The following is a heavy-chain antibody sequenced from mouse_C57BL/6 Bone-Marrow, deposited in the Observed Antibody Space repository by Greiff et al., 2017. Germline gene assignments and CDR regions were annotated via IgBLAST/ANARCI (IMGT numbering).Heavy chain of an antibody. CDR3: ARPYYYDYDGYAMDY. D-gene: IGHD2-4*01. V-gene: IGHV2-6*03. CDR1: GFSLTSYG. CDR2: IWSDGST. J-gene: IGHJ4*01. Sequence: VQLVESGPGLVAPSQSLSITCTVSGFSLTSYGVHWVRQPPGKGLEWLVVIWSDGSTTYNSALKSRLSISKDNSKSHVFLKMNSLQTDDTAMYYCARPYYYDYDGYAMDYWGQGTSVTVSS.